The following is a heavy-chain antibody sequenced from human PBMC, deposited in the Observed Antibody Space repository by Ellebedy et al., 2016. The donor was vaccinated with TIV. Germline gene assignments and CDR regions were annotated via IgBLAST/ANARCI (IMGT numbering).Heavy chain of an antibody. CDR1: GYTFTDYY. V-gene: IGHV1-2*02. CDR2: INPNSGAT. D-gene: IGHD1-26*01. Sequence: AASVKVSCKASGYTFTDYYMHWVRQAPGQGLEWMGWINPNSGATFYAPRFQGRVTMTRDTSISTTCMELTRLTPDDTAVYYCARDLPAGVGATVDYWGQGTLVTVSS. J-gene: IGHJ4*02. CDR3: ARDLPAGVGATVDY.